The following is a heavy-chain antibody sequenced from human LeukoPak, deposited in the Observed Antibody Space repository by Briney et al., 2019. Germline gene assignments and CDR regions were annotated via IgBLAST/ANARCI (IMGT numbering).Heavy chain of an antibody. CDR1: GGSFSGYY. CDR2: INHSGST. D-gene: IGHD5-18*01. J-gene: IGHJ4*02. V-gene: IGHV4-34*01. CDR3: ARRGYSYGGRASRRTSFDY. Sequence: SETLSLTCAVYGGSFSGYYWSWIRQPPGKGLEWIGEINHSGSTNYNPSVKSRVTISVDTSKNQFSLKLSSVTAADTAVYYCARRGYSYGGRASRRTSFDYWGQGTLVTVSS.